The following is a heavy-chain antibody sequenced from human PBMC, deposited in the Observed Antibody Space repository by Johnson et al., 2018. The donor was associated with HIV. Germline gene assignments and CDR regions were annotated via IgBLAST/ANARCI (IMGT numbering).Heavy chain of an antibody. D-gene: IGHD3-10*01. CDR3: AREGVPAAFDI. J-gene: IGHJ3*02. Sequence: QVQLVESGGGVVQPGRSLRLSCAASGFTFSSYGMHWVRQAPGKGLESVAVIWYDGSNKYYEDSVRGRFTISRDNSKNTLYLQMNSLRAEDTAVYYCAREGVPAAFDIWGQGTMVTVSS. V-gene: IGHV3-33*01. CDR2: IWYDGSNK. CDR1: GFTFSSYG.